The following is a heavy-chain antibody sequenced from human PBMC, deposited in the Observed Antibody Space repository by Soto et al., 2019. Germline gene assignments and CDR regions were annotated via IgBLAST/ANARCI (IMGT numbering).Heavy chain of an antibody. J-gene: IGHJ4*02. CDR2: IRSKAYGGTT. CDR3: NSADYSNFDFDY. CDR1: GFTFGDYA. D-gene: IGHD4-4*01. V-gene: IGHV3-49*03. Sequence: GGSLRLSCTASGFTFGDYAMSWFRQAPGKGLEWVGFIRSKAYGGTTEYAASVKGRFTISRDDSKSIAYLQMNSLKTEDTAVYYCNSADYSNFDFDYWGQGTLVTVSS.